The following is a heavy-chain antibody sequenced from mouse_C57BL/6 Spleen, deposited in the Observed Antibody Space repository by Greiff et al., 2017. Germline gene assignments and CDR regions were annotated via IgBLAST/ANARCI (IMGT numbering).Heavy chain of an antibody. CDR1: GYTFTSYW. V-gene: IGHV1-55*01. J-gene: IGHJ4*01. D-gene: IGHD2-3*01. CDR3: ARYRYDGYYNYAMDY. Sequence: VQLQQPGAELVKPGASVKMSCKASGYTFTSYWITWVKQRPGQGLEWIGDIYPGSGSTNYNEKFKNKATLTVDTSSSTAYMQLSSLTSEDSAVYYCARYRYDGYYNYAMDYWGQGTSVTVSS. CDR2: IYPGSGST.